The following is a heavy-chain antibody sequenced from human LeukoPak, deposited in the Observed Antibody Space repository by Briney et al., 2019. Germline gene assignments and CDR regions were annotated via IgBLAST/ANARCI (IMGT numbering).Heavy chain of an antibody. CDR1: GFPFDDYA. CDR2: ISGDATRT. V-gene: IGHV3-43*02. J-gene: IGHJ4*02. Sequence: TGGSLRLSCAASGFPFDDYAMNCGRQASGKGLEWVSLISGDATRTYYADSVKGRFTISRDNRKNSLYLQMNSLRTEDTALYYCAKGSVYGSGSYLDYWGQGTLVTVSS. CDR3: AKGSVYGSGSYLDY. D-gene: IGHD3-10*01.